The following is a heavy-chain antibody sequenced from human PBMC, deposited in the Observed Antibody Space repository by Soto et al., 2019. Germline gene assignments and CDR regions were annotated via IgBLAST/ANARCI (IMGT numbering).Heavy chain of an antibody. D-gene: IGHD6-19*01. V-gene: IGHV1-24*01. CDR1: GYTLTELS. CDR2: LDPEDGET. CDR3: ATASSGWYYYGMGV. J-gene: IGHJ6*02. Sequence: RASEKVSCKVSGYTLTELSMHWVRQAPGKGLEWMGGLDPEDGETIYAQKFQCRVTMTEDTSTDTAYMELSSLRSEDTAVYYCATASSGWYYYGMGVWGRGTTVTVSS.